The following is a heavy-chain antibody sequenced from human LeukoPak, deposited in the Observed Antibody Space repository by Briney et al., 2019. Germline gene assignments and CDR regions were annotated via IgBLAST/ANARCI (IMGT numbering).Heavy chain of an antibody. V-gene: IGHV4-30-4*01. D-gene: IGHD3-10*01. Sequence: SETLSLTCTVSGGSISSGDCYWSWIRQPPGKGLEWIGYIYYSGSTYYNPSLKSRVTISVDTSKNQFSLKLSSVTAADTAVYYCAREGYYGSGSYSPTDYWGQGTLVTVSS. J-gene: IGHJ4*02. CDR1: GGSISSGDCY. CDR2: IYYSGST. CDR3: AREGYYGSGSYSPTDY.